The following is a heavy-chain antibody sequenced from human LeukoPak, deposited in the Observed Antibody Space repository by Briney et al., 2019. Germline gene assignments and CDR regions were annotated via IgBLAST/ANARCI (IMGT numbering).Heavy chain of an antibody. V-gene: IGHV1-2*06. D-gene: IGHD2-15*01. CDR2: INPNSGGT. CDR1: GYTFTGYY. Sequence: ASVKVSCKASGYTFTGYYMHWVRQAPGQGLEWMGRINPNSGGTNYAQKFQGRVTMTRDTSIGTAYMELSRLRSDDTAVYYCARVYCSGGSCYLYYFDYWGQGTLVTVSS. J-gene: IGHJ4*02. CDR3: ARVYCSGGSCYLYYFDY.